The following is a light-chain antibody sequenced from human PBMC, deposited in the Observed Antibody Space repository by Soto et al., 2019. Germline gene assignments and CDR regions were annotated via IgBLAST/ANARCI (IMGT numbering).Light chain of an antibody. CDR2: AVF. V-gene: IGKV1-9*01. Sequence: DIQLTQSPSFLSASVGDRVTITCRASQDISNFLAWFQQKPGRAPKLLIYAVFTLQSGVPSRFSGSGSGAEFTLTISSLQPEDVAAYYCQKYNSAPLTFGGGTKVDIK. J-gene: IGKJ4*01. CDR1: QDISNF. CDR3: QKYNSAPLT.